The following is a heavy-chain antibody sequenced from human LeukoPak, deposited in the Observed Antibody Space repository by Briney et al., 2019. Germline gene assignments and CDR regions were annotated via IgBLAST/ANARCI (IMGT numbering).Heavy chain of an antibody. V-gene: IGHV1-2*02. D-gene: IGHD3-22*01. J-gene: IGHJ6*03. CDR2: INPNSGGT. CDR3: ARVGGYYYDSSGYFGYMDV. CDR1: GYTFSDYY. Sequence: ASVKVSCKASGYTFSDYYMHWVRQAPGQGLEWMGWINPNSGGTNYAQKFQGRVTMTRDTSISTAYMELSRLRSDDTAVYYCARVGGYYYDSSGYFGYMDVWGKGTTVTVSS.